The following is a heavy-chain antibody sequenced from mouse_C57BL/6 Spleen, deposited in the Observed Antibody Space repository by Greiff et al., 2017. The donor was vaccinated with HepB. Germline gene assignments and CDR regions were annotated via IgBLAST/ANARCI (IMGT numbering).Heavy chain of an antibody. V-gene: IGHV1-18*01. CDR3: ARRNDGYYVGTYAMDY. CDR2: INPNNGGT. D-gene: IGHD2-3*01. Sequence: VQLQQSGPELVKPGASVKIPCKASGYTFTDYNMDWVKQSHGKSLEWIGDINPNNGGTIYNQKFKGKATLTVDKSSSTAYMELRSLTSEDTAVYYCARRNDGYYVGTYAMDYWGQGTSVTVSS. J-gene: IGHJ4*01. CDR1: GYTFTDYN.